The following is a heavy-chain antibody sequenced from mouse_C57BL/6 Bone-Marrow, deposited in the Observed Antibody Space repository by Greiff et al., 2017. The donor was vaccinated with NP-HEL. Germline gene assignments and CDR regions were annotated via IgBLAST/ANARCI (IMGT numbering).Heavy chain of an antibody. J-gene: IGHJ4*01. Sequence: VQLQQSGAELARPGASVKLSCKASGYTFTSYGISWVKQRTGQGLEWIGEIYPRSGNTYYNEKFKGKATLTADKSSSTAYKELRSLTSEDSAVYFCATFYYGSMDYWGQGTSVTVSS. CDR1: GYTFTSYG. CDR3: ATFYYGSMDY. CDR2: IYPRSGNT. V-gene: IGHV1-81*01. D-gene: IGHD1-1*01.